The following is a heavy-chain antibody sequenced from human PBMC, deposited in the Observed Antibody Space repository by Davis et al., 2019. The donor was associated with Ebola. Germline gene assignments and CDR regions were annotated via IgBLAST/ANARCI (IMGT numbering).Heavy chain of an antibody. Sequence: SETLSLTCAVYGGSFSGYYWSWIRQPPGKGLEWIGEINHSGSPNYNPSLKSRVTISVDTSKNQFSLKLSSVTAADTAVYYCARGLYNWNYFGNYYYYYGMDVWGQGTTVTVSS. CDR1: GGSFSGYY. D-gene: IGHD1-7*01. CDR2: INHSGSP. CDR3: ARGLYNWNYFGNYYYYYGMDV. V-gene: IGHV4-34*01. J-gene: IGHJ6*02.